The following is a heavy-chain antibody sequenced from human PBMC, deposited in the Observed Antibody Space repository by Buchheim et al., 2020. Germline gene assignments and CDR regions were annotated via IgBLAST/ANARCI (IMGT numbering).Heavy chain of an antibody. J-gene: IGHJ5*02. CDR3: ARGEGP. V-gene: IGHV4-30-2*01. Sequence: QLQLQESGSGLVRPSQTLSLTCAVSGGSISSGDFSWNWIRQPPGKGLEWIGNIYRSGSTDYNPSLKSRVFISVDGSKNQFYLKLISVTAADTAVYYCARGEGPWGQGTL. CDR2: IYRSGST. CDR1: GGSISSGDFS.